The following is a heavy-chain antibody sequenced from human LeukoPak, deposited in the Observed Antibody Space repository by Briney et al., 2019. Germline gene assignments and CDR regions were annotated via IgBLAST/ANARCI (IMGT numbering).Heavy chain of an antibody. CDR2: IYYSGST. J-gene: IGHJ4*02. CDR3: ARVSGSRYYDSSGYYYDY. D-gene: IGHD3-22*01. Sequence: PSETLSPTCTVSGGSISSYYWSWIRQPPGKGLEWIGYIYYSGSTNYNPSLKSRVTISVDTSKNQFSLKLSSVTAADTAVYYCARVSGSRYYDSSGYYYDYWGQGTLVTVSS. CDR1: GGSISSYY. V-gene: IGHV4-59*01.